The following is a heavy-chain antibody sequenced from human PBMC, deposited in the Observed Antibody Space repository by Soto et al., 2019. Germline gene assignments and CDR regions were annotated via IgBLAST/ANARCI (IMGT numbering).Heavy chain of an antibody. J-gene: IGHJ4*02. CDR2: ISNAGSDSI. V-gene: IGHV1-3*01. CDR3: ARESDHYQDFFQN. CDR1: GYPFPSFE. Sequence: QVHLVQSGAEVKKPGASVKVSCKTSGYPFPSFEIHWIRQAPGQRPEWMGGISNAGSDSIKYSQRFQDRLTISGDKRATTVYMTLSSLTSEDTAIYYCARESDHYQDFFQNWGQGSLVTVSA. D-gene: IGHD3-22*01.